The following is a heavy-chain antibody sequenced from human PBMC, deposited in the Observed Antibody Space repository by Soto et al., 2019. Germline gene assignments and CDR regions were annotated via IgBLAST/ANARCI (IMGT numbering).Heavy chain of an antibody. Sequence: ASVKVSCKASGGTFSGYVVNWVRQAPGQGLEWMGRIIPISGAANYAQKFQGRVTITADKSTSTSYMELSSLRSEDTAVYYCARDMTRTVVPYFDFWGQGTLVTVSS. CDR1: GGTFSGYV. J-gene: IGHJ4*02. CDR3: ARDMTRTVVPYFDF. D-gene: IGHD1-7*01. CDR2: IIPISGAA. V-gene: IGHV1-69*06.